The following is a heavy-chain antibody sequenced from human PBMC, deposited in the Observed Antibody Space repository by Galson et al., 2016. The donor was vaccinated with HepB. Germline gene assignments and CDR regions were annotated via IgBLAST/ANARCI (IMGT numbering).Heavy chain of an antibody. J-gene: IGHJ4*02. V-gene: IGHV3-33*01. CDR3: ARQAFTNWNPFDY. CDR2: IWYDGVNT. D-gene: IGHD1-1*01. Sequence: SLRLSCAASGFTLSSYGIHWVRQAPGKGLEWVAVIWYDGVNTYYADSVQGRFPISRDNSKNTLYLQMNSLRAEDTAVYYCARQAFTNWNPFDYWGQGTLVTVSS. CDR1: GFTLSSYG.